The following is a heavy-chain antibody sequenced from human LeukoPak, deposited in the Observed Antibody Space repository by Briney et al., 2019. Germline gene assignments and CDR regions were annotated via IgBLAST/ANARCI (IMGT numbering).Heavy chain of an antibody. CDR3: ARVPRYYYYMDV. V-gene: IGHV4-59*01. CDR2: IYDSGST. J-gene: IGHJ6*03. Sequence: PSETLSLTCTVSGGSISSYYWSWIRQPPGKGLEWIGYIYDSGSTNYNPSLKSRVTISVDTSKNQFSLKLSFVTAAYTAVYYCARVPRYYYYMDVWGKGTTVTVSS. CDR1: GGSISSYY.